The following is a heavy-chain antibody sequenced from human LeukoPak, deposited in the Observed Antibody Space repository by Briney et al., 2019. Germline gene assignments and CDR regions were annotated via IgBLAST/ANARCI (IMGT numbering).Heavy chain of an antibody. CDR2: ISSSSSYI. CDR3: AKDHIGIAVAGFYDY. D-gene: IGHD6-19*01. J-gene: IGHJ4*02. Sequence: GGSLRLSCAASGFTFSSYSMNWVRQAPGKGLEWVSSISSSSSYIYYADSVKGRFTISRDNAKNSLYLQMNSLRAEDTAVYYCAKDHIGIAVAGFYDYWGQGTLVTVSS. V-gene: IGHV3-21*01. CDR1: GFTFSSYS.